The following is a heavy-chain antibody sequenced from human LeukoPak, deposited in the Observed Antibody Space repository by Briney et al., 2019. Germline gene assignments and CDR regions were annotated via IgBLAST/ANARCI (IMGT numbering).Heavy chain of an antibody. CDR1: GYIFTSYD. V-gene: IGHV1-8*01. J-gene: IGHJ6*02. D-gene: IGHD3-22*01. CDR3: ARDGGSGFYYYYGMDV. CDR2: MNPNSGNT. Sequence: ASVKVSCKASGYIFTSYDINWVRQATGQGLEWMGWMNPNSGNTGYAQKFQGRVTMTRNTSISTAYMELSSLRSEDTAVYYCARDGGSGFYYYYGMDVWGQGTTVTVSS.